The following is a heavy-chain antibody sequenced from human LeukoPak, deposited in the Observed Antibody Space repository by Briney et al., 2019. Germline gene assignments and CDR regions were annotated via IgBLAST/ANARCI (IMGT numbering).Heavy chain of an antibody. CDR1: GYSISSGYY. CDR3: ARVRRIWFGEGWFDP. V-gene: IGHV4-38-2*02. CDR2: IYHSGST. J-gene: IGHJ5*02. Sequence: SETLSLTCTVSGYSISSGYYWGWIRQPPGKGLEWIGSIYHSGSTYYNPSLKSRVTISVDTSKNQFSLKLSSVTAADTAVYYCARVRRIWFGEGWFDPWGQGTLVTVSS. D-gene: IGHD3-10*01.